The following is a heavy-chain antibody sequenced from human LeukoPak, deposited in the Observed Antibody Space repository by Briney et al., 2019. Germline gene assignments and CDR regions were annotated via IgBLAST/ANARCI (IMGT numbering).Heavy chain of an antibody. CDR1: GFTFSGFA. Sequence: GGSLRLSCAASGFTFSGFAMSWIRQAPGKGLEWVSSISRSGESTFYADSVRGRFTISRDDSKNTLYLQMNSLRAEDTAVYYCARGFEYYDILTGHYSPHYFDYWGQGTLVTVSS. D-gene: IGHD3-9*01. V-gene: IGHV3-23*01. CDR3: ARGFEYYDILTGHYSPHYFDY. CDR2: ISRSGEST. J-gene: IGHJ4*02.